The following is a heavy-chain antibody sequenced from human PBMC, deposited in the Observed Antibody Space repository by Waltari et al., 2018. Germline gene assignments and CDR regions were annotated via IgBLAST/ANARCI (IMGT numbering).Heavy chain of an antibody. V-gene: IGHV3-48*03. CDR1: GFTFSRYD. CDR3: ERSGGY. CDR2: INAGGGVM. D-gene: IGHD3-16*01. J-gene: IGHJ4*02. Sequence: QVVDSGGGLVQPGRPLRLSCTDSGFTFSRYDFNWFRQAPWKAPEWISRINAGGGVMDYSDSVKGRFAIPRDNANNFLYLQMDRLTVEDTAVYYCERSGGYWGQGSQVTVSS.